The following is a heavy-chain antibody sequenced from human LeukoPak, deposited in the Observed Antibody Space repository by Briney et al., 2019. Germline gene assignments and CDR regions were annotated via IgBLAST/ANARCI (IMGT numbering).Heavy chain of an antibody. CDR2: ISSGSSTI. Sequence: GGSLRLSCTASGFTFSSHSMNWVRQAPGKGLEWVSYISSGSSTIYYADSVKGRFTISRDNAKNSLYLQMDSLRAEDTAVYYCARQGRFGGGHPYDSWGQGTLVTVSS. J-gene: IGHJ4*02. V-gene: IGHV3-48*01. CDR3: ARQGRFGGGHPYDS. D-gene: IGHD3-10*01. CDR1: GFTFSSHS.